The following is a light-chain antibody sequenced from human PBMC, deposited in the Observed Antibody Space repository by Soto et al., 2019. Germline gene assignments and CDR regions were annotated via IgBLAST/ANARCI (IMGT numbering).Light chain of an antibody. CDR1: SSDVGAYNY. V-gene: IGLV2-14*01. Sequence: QSVLTQPASVSGPPGQSITISCTGTSSDVGAYNYVSWYQQHPGKASKLMIYEVSNRPSGVSNRFSGSKSGNTASLTISGLQAEDEADYYCSSYISSSTLVFGTGTKVTVL. CDR3: SSYISSSTLV. CDR2: EVS. J-gene: IGLJ1*01.